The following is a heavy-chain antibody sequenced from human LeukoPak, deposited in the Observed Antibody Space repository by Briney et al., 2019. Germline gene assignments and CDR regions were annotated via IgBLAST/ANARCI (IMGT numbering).Heavy chain of an antibody. CDR3: ARVQDLRAVAGTDAFDI. D-gene: IGHD6-19*01. CDR1: GFTFSSYW. CDR2: INSDGSST. Sequence: PGGSLRLSCAASGFTFSSYWMHWVRQAPGKGLVWVSRINSDGSSTSYADSVKGRFTISRDNAKNTLYLQMNSLRAEDTAVYYCARVQDLRAVAGTDAFDIWGQGTMVTVSS. J-gene: IGHJ3*02. V-gene: IGHV3-74*01.